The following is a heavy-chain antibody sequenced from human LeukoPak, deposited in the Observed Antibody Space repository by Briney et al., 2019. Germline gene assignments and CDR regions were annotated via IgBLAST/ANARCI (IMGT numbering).Heavy chain of an antibody. V-gene: IGHV3-7*04. CDR3: ARDRARVEGQVGSFDY. CDR1: GFTFSSYS. D-gene: IGHD2-15*01. CDR2: IKQDGSEK. J-gene: IGHJ4*02. Sequence: GGSVRLSCAASGFTFSSYSMNWVRQAPGKGLEWVANIKQDGSEKYYVDSMKGRFTISRDNAKNSLYLQMDSLRAEDTAVYYCARDRARVEGQVGSFDYWGEGTLVTVSS.